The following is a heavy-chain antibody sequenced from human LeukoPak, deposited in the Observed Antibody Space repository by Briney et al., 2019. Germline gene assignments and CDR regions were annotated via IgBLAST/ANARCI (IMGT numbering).Heavy chain of an antibody. D-gene: IGHD3-9*01. Sequence: ASVKVSCKVSGYTLTELSMHWVRQAPGKGLEWMGGFDPEDGETIYAQKFQGRVTMTEDTSTDTAYMELSSLRSEDTAVYYCATGLTGYAPLDYWGQGTLVTVSS. CDR2: FDPEDGET. J-gene: IGHJ4*02. CDR1: GYTLTELS. CDR3: ATGLTGYAPLDY. V-gene: IGHV1-24*01.